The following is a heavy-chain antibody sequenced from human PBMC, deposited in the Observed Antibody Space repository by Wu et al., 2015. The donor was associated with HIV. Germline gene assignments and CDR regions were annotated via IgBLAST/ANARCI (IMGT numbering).Heavy chain of an antibody. CDR1: GYTFTTYY. CDR3: ARGAGTPIIDPWASVP. D-gene: IGHD6-13*01. V-gene: IGHV1-46*01. CDR2: INPSGGST. Sequence: QVQLVQSGAEVKKPGASAKVSCKASGYTFTTYYMHWVRQAPGQGLEWMGIINPSGGSTNYAQKFQGRVTMTRDTSTSTVYMELSSLRSEDTAVYYCARGAGTPIIDPWASVPWGQGTLVTVSS. J-gene: IGHJ5*02.